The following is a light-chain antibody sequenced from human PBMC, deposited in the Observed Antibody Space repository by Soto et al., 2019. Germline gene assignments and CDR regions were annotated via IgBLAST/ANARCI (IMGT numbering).Light chain of an antibody. CDR2: GAS. V-gene: IGKV3-20*01. J-gene: IGKJ1*01. Sequence: EIVMTQSPGTLSLSPGERATLSCRASQSVPHSYLAWYRQKPGQAPRLLIYGASSRATGIPVRFSGSGSGTDFTLTITRLEPEDFAVYYCQRYGASTTFGQGPKV. CDR1: QSVPHSY. CDR3: QRYGASTT.